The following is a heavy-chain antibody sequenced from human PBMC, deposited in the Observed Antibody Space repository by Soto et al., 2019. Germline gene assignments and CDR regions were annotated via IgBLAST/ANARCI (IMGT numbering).Heavy chain of an antibody. CDR2: IYYSGST. CDR3: ARTWGREYSGYEGFYYYMDV. Sequence: SETLSLTCTVSGGSISSYYWSWIRQPPGKGLEWIGYIYYSGSTNYNPSLKSRATISVDTSKNQVSLKRSSVTAADTAVYYCARTWGREYSGYEGFYYYMDVWGKGTTVTVSS. CDR1: GGSISSYY. V-gene: IGHV4-59*01. J-gene: IGHJ6*03. D-gene: IGHD5-12*01.